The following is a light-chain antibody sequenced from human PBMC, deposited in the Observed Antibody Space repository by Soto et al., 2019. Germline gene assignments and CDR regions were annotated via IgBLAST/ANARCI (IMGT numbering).Light chain of an antibody. CDR2: EVS. J-gene: IGLJ1*01. V-gene: IGLV2-14*01. CDR3: SSYSISTAYL. Sequence: QSALTQPASVSGSPGQSFTISCTGTSSDVGGYDFVSWYQLHPGKAPKLILFEVSDRPSGVSYRFSGSKSANTASLTISGLQIQDDADYFCSSYSISTAYLFGTGTKVTVL. CDR1: SSDVGGYDF.